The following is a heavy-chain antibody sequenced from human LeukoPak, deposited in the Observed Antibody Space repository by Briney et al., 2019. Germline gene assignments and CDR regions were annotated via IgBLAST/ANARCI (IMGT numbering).Heavy chain of an antibody. CDR3: ARGGGRYSSSGYPIDY. V-gene: IGHV1-18*01. Sequence: GASVKVSCKASGYTFTSYGISWVRQAPGQGLECMGWISAYNGNTNYAQKLQGRVTMTTDTSTSTAYMELRSLRSDDTAVYYCARGGGRYSSSGYPIDYWGQGTLVTVSS. CDR1: GYTFTSYG. D-gene: IGHD3-22*01. J-gene: IGHJ4*02. CDR2: ISAYNGNT.